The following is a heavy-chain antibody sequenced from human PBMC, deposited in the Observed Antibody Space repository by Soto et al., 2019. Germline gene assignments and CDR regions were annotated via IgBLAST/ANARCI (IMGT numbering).Heavy chain of an antibody. CDR2: LSYDASDK. CDR1: GFTFSSFG. CDR3: AKMEGYCSGGGCYGSDHGMDV. Sequence: GGSLRLSCAASGFTFSSFGMHWVRQAPGKGLEWVALLSYDASDKYYADSVKGRFTISRDNSKNTLFLQMNSLRAEDTAVYYCAKMEGYCSGGGCYGSDHGMDVWGQGTTVTVSS. V-gene: IGHV3-30*18. J-gene: IGHJ6*02. D-gene: IGHD2-15*01.